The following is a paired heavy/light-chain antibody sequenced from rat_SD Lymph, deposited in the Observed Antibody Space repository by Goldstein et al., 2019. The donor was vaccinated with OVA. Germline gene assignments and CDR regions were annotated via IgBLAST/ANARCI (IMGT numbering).Heavy chain of an antibody. CDR1: GFSLNTYGMG. V-gene: IGHV8-20*01. Sequence: QVTLKESGPGILQPSQTLSLTCTFSGFSLNTYGMGVGWIRQPSGKGLEWLANIWWDDDKYDNPSLKNRLTISKDTSNNQAFLKITNVDTTDTATYYCARLSTEGIVSWSSYVMDAWGQGASVTVSS. J-gene: IGHJ4*01. D-gene: IGHD1-11*01. CDR3: ARLSTEGIVSWSSYVMDA. CDR2: IWWDDDK.
Light chain of an antibody. CDR1: ESVSTV. CDR2: LTS. V-gene: IGKV3S9*01. Sequence: DTVLTQSPALAVSPGERVHISCRAGESVSTVMHWYQQKPGHQPTLLIYLTSNRASGVPVRFSGGGSGTDFTLTIDPVEADDTATYYCQQSKDYPYTFGAGTKLELK. J-gene: IGKJ2-3*01. CDR3: QQSKDYPYT.